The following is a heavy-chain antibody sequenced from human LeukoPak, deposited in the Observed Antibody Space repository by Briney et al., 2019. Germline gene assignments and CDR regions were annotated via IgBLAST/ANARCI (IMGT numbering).Heavy chain of an antibody. CDR1: GFTFSDYA. CDR3: TRYNNDHFDY. J-gene: IGHJ4*02. D-gene: IGHD1-14*01. V-gene: IGHV3-33*08. CDR2: IAYDGSRA. Sequence: GGSLRLSCAASGFTFSDYAMTWVRQTPGKGLEWVAVIAYDGSRAFYADSVKGRFTISRDNSKNTMSVQMDDLRAEDTAVYYCTRYNNDHFDYWGQGTLVTVSS.